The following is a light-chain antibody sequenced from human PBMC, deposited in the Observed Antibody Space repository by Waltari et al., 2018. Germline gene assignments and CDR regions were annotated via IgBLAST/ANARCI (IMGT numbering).Light chain of an antibody. CDR2: GGA. Sequence: EIVLTQSPGTLSLSPGDTATLSCRACQIIVDSDLAWYQQKPGQAPRLLINGGASRAPGVPDRFRSSGYGTDFTLTISGLEPEDFAVYYCQQYSSSPLTFGQGTKVEI. J-gene: IGKJ2*01. CDR3: QQYSSSPLT. V-gene: IGKV3-20*01. CDR1: QIIVDSD.